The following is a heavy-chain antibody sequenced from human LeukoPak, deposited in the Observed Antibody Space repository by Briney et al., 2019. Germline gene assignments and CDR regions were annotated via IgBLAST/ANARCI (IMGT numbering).Heavy chain of an antibody. CDR3: AKDSSDYDFWSGSDY. V-gene: IGHV3-23*01. CDR2: ISGSGGST. CDR1: GFTFSSYA. Sequence: GGSLRLSCVASGFTFSSYAMSWVRQAPGKGLEWVSAISGSGGSTYYADSVKGRFTISRDNSKNTLYLQMNSLRAEDTAVYYCAKDSSDYDFWSGSDYWGQGTLVTVSS. J-gene: IGHJ4*02. D-gene: IGHD3-3*01.